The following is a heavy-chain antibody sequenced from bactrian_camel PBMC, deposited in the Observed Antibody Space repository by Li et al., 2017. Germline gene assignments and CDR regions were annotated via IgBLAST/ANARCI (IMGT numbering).Heavy chain of an antibody. CDR3: AIGGATPCTVRGGSDPYDY. Sequence: HVQLVESGGGSVQAGGSLRLSCAASGATASSYCLGWVRQAPGKEYEGVATIYTGGGPTYYADSVKGRFTISRDGAIMTLYLQMNDLKPEDTAMYYCAIGGATPCTVRGGSDPYDYWGQGTQVTVS. CDR1: GATASSYC. V-gene: IGHV3S1*01. CDR2: IYTGGGPT. D-gene: IGHD6*01. J-gene: IGHJ4*01.